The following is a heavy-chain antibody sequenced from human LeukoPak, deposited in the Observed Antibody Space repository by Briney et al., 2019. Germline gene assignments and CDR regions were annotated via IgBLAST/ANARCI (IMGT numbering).Heavy chain of an antibody. CDR3: ARTPLYYYYMDV. J-gene: IGHJ6*03. Sequence: PSETLSLTCAVYGGSFSGYYWTWIRQPPGKGLEWIGEINRSGSTKFNSSLTSRVTISIDTSKNQFSLKLRSVTAADTAVYYCARTPLYYYYMDVWGKGTTVTISS. CDR1: GGSFSGYY. V-gene: IGHV4-34*01. CDR2: INRSGST.